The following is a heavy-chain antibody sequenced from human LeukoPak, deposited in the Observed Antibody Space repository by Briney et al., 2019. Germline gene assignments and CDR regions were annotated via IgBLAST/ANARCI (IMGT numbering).Heavy chain of an antibody. V-gene: IGHV1-18*04. CDR1: GYNFSSYG. CDR2: TSVYNGNT. Sequence: ASVKVSCKASGYNFSSYGIIWARQAPGQGLEWMGRTSVYNGNTKYALKLQGRVTMTTDTSTSTAYMELSSLRSEDTAVYYCATDKRQYNILTAYFKAEYFQYWGQGTLVTVSA. D-gene: IGHD3-9*01. J-gene: IGHJ1*01. CDR3: ATDKRQYNILTAYFKAEYFQY.